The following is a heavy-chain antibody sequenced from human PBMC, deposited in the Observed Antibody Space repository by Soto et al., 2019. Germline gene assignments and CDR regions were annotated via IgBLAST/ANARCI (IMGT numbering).Heavy chain of an antibody. Sequence: QVQLVESGGGVVQPGRSLRLSCAASGFTFSSYPMDWVRQAPGKGLEWVAVISYDGTNEHYADSVKGRFTISRDNSKNTLYLQMNSLRDEDTAVYYCARHCLYSSNPHYYYYGMDVWGQGTTVTVSS. J-gene: IGHJ6*02. CDR2: ISYDGTNE. V-gene: IGHV3-30-3*01. CDR1: GFTFSSYP. D-gene: IGHD6-13*01. CDR3: ARHCLYSSNPHYYYYGMDV.